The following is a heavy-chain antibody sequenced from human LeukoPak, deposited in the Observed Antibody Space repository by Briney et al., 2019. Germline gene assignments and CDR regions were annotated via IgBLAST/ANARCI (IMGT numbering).Heavy chain of an antibody. D-gene: IGHD6-19*01. J-gene: IGHJ4*02. V-gene: IGHV4-34*01. CDR1: GGSISSYY. CDR2: INHSGST. Sequence: SETLSLTCTVSGGSISSYYWSWIRQPPGKGLEWIGEINHSGSTNYNPSLKSRVTISVDTSKNQFSLKLSSVTAADTAVYYCARPGIAVAGTGFDYWGQGTLVTVSS. CDR3: ARPGIAVAGTGFDY.